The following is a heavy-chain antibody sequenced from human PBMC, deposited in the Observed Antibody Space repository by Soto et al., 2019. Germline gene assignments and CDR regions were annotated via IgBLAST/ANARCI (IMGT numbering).Heavy chain of an antibody. V-gene: IGHV5-10-1*01. CDR1: AYSFTSYW. Sequence: PGESLKISCKGSAYSFTSYWISWVRQMPGKGLEWMGRIDPSDSYTNYSPSFQGHVTISADKSISTAYLQWSSLKASDTAMYYSASWQHSSSYYYHGMDVWGQGTTVTVSS. CDR3: ASWQHSSSYYYHGMDV. D-gene: IGHD6-13*01. J-gene: IGHJ6*02. CDR2: IDPSDSYT.